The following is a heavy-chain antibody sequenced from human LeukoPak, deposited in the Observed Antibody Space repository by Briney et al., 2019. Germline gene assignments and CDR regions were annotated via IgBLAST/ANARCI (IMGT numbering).Heavy chain of an antibody. CDR3: AREVGFVAAAGYNWFDA. V-gene: IGHV1-2*02. CDR1: GYTFTGYY. J-gene: IGHJ5*02. Sequence: GASVKVSCKASGYTFTGYYMHWVRQAPGQGLEWMGWINPNSGGTNYAQKFQGRVTMTRDTSISTAYMELSRLRSDDTAVYYCAREVGFVAAAGYNWFDAWGQGTLVTVSS. CDR2: INPNSGGT. D-gene: IGHD6-13*01.